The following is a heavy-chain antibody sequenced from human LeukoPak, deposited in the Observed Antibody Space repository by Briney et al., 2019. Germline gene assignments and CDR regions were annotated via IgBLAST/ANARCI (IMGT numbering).Heavy chain of an antibody. Sequence: GESLKISCKGSGYSFTSYWIGWVRQMPGKGLEWMGIIYPGDSDTRCSPSFQGQVTISADKSISTAYLQWSSLKASDTAVYYCARQDDYYDSSGYTGWFDPWGQGTLVTVSS. CDR1: GYSFTSYW. J-gene: IGHJ5*02. D-gene: IGHD3-22*01. V-gene: IGHV5-51*01. CDR3: ARQDDYYDSSGYTGWFDP. CDR2: IYPGDSDT.